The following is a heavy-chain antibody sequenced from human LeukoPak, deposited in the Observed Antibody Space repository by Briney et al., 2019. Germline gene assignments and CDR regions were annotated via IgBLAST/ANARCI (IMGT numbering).Heavy chain of an antibody. CDR2: IYYSGSS. J-gene: IGHJ4*02. D-gene: IGHD6-13*01. V-gene: IGHV4-39*07. CDR3: ARGLGAAAGPGMEFDY. Sequence: PSETLSLTCTVSGGSISSSSYYWGWIRQPPGKGLEWIGSIYYSGSSYYNPSLKSRVTISVDTSKNQFSLKLSSVTAADTAVYYYARGLGAAAGPGMEFDYWGQGTLVTVSS. CDR1: GGSISSSSYY.